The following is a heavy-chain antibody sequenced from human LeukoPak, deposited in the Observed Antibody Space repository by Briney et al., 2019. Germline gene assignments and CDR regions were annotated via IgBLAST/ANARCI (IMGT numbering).Heavy chain of an antibody. Sequence: GGSLRLSCAASGFTFSSYSMNWVRQAPGKGLEWVSYISSSSSTIYYADSVKGRFTISRDNAKNSLYLQMNSLRAEDTAVYYCARVQTHRYLGFGELYSSDYWGQGTLVTVSS. J-gene: IGHJ4*02. D-gene: IGHD3-10*01. V-gene: IGHV3-48*01. CDR2: ISSSSSTI. CDR3: ARVQTHRYLGFGELYSSDY. CDR1: GFTFSSYS.